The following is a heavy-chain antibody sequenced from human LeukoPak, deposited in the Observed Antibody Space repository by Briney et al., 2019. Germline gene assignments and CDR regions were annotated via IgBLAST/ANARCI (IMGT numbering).Heavy chain of an antibody. CDR1: GFSLSTSGVG. Sequence: SGPTLVKPTQTLTLTCTFSGFSLSTSGVGVGWIRQPPGKALEWLALIYWNDDKRYSPSLKSRLTITKDTSKNQVVLTMTNMDPVDTATYYCAHRSSSVIAAAGFDYWGQGTLVTVSS. CDR2: IYWNDDK. J-gene: IGHJ4*02. CDR3: AHRSSSVIAAAGFDY. D-gene: IGHD6-13*01. V-gene: IGHV2-5*01.